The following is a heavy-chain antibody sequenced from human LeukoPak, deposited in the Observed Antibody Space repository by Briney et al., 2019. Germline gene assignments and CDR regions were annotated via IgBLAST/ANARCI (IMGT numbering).Heavy chain of an antibody. V-gene: IGHV2-5*01. CDR2: IYWNDDK. Sequence: SGPTLVKPTQTLTLNCTFSGFSLRTGGVGVGWIRQPTGKALEWLALIYWNDDKRYSPSLKSRLTITNDTSKYQVVLTMTNMDPVDTATYYCAHRGPYSSSWYNYFDYWGQGTLVTVSS. CDR3: AHRGPYSSSWYNYFDY. J-gene: IGHJ4*02. D-gene: IGHD6-13*01. CDR1: GFSLRTGGVG.